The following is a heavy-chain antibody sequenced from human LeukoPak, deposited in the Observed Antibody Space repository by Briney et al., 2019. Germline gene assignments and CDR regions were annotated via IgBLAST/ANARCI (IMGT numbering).Heavy chain of an antibody. CDR1: GFTFSSYE. Sequence: GGSLRLSCAASGFTFSSYEMDWVRQAPGKGLEWVSYISSSGSTIYYADSVKGRFTTSRDNAKNSLYLQMNSLRAEDTAVYYCARAPPYCSGGSCYGGSDYWGQGTLVTVSS. J-gene: IGHJ4*02. D-gene: IGHD2-15*01. CDR3: ARAPPYCSGGSCYGGSDY. CDR2: ISSSGSTI. V-gene: IGHV3-48*03.